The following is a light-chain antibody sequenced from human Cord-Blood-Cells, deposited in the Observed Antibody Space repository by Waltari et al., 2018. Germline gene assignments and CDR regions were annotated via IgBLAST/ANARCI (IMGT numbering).Light chain of an antibody. Sequence: EIVLTQSPGTLSLSPGERATLSCRASQSVSSSDLAWYQQNPGQAPRLLICGASSRATGIPDRFSGRGSGTAFTFTISRLEPEDFAVYYCQQYGSSWTFGQGTKVEIK. V-gene: IGKV3-20*01. CDR3: QQYGSSWT. J-gene: IGKJ1*01. CDR1: QSVSSSD. CDR2: GAS.